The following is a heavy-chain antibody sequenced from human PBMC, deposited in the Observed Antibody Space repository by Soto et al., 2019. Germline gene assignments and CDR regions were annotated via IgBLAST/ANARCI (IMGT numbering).Heavy chain of an antibody. D-gene: IGHD3-9*01. J-gene: IGHJ4*02. CDR3: ASSGVLRYFDASGFDY. CDR1: GFTFSSYS. Sequence: GGSLRLSCAASGFTFSSYSMNWVRQAPGKGLEWVSYISSSSSTIYYADSVKGRFTISRDNAKNSLYLQMNSLRAEDTAVYYCASSGVLRYFDASGFDYWGQGTLVTVSS. CDR2: ISSSSSTI. V-gene: IGHV3-48*01.